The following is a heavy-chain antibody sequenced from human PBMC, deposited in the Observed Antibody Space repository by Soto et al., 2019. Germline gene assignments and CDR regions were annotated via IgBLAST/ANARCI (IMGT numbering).Heavy chain of an antibody. D-gene: IGHD4-17*01. CDR2: ISGSGGST. CDR1: GVPFSSYA. Sequence: PGGSLRLSCAASGVPFSSYAMSWVRQAPGKGLEWVSAISGSGGSTYYADSVKGRFTISRDNSKNTLYLQMNSLRAEDTAVYYCAKVPPAFDYGGNSHFDYWGQGTLVTVSS. CDR3: AKVPPAFDYGGNSHFDY. J-gene: IGHJ4*02. V-gene: IGHV3-23*01.